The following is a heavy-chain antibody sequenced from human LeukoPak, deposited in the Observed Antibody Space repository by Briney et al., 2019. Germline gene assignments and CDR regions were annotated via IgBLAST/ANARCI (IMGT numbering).Heavy chain of an antibody. Sequence: SETLSLTCAVYGGSFSGYYWSWIRQPPGKGLEWIGEINHSGSTNYNPSLKSRVTISVDTSKNQFSLKLSSVTAADTAVYYCARDGYDSSGYYDNWFDPWGQGTLVTVSS. V-gene: IGHV4-34*01. CDR3: ARDGYDSSGYYDNWFDP. CDR1: GGSFSGYY. CDR2: INHSGST. D-gene: IGHD3-22*01. J-gene: IGHJ5*02.